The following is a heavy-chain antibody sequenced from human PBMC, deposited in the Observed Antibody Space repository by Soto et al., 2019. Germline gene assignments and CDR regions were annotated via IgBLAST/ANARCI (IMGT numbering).Heavy chain of an antibody. Sequence: SETLSLTCAGSGYSISSSNWWGGIRQPPGKGLEWIGYIYYSGSTYYNPSLKSRVTMSVDTSKNQFSLKLSSVTAVDTAVYYCATYSGYDKSDYWGQGTLVTVSS. V-gene: IGHV4-28*01. J-gene: IGHJ4*02. CDR2: IYYSGST. CDR1: GYSISSSNW. D-gene: IGHD5-12*01. CDR3: ATYSGYDKSDY.